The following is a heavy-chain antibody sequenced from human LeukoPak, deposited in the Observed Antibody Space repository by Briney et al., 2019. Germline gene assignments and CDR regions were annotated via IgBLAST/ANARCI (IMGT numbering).Heavy chain of an antibody. J-gene: IGHJ6*03. CDR3: ARQAANYGDYVGDYYYYMDV. V-gene: IGHV4-39*01. D-gene: IGHD4-17*01. CDR1: GGSISSSSYY. CDR2: IYYSGST. Sequence: SESLSLTCTVSGGSISSSSYYWGWIRQPAGKGLEWIGSIYYSGSTYYNPSLKCRVTISVDTSKNQFSLKLSSVTAADTAVYYCARQAANYGDYVGDYYYYMDVWGKGTTVTVSS.